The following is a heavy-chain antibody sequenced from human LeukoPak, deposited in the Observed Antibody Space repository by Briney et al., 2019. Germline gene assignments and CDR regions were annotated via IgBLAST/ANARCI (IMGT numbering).Heavy chain of an antibody. Sequence: GGSLRLSCAASGFTFSSYSMNWVRQAPGKGLEWVSYISSSSSTIFYADSVKGRFTISRDNAKNSLYLQMNSLRAEDTAVYYCARDLYYYDSSHAGYWGQGTLVTVSS. CDR2: ISSSSSTI. J-gene: IGHJ4*02. D-gene: IGHD3-22*01. CDR3: ARDLYYYDSSHAGY. CDR1: GFTFSSYS. V-gene: IGHV3-48*04.